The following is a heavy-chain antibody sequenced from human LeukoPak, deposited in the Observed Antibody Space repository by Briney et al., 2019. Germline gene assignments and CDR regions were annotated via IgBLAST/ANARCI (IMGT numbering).Heavy chain of an antibody. CDR1: GGSFSGYY. Sequence: SETLSLTCAVYGGSFSGYYWSWIRQPPGEGLEWIGEINHSGSTNYNPSLKSRVTISVDTSKNQFSLKLSSVTAADTAVYYCARGEVGPRMNLWGQGSLVTVSS. CDR2: INHSGST. CDR3: ARGEVGPRMNL. V-gene: IGHV4-34*01. D-gene: IGHD1-26*01. J-gene: IGHJ5*02.